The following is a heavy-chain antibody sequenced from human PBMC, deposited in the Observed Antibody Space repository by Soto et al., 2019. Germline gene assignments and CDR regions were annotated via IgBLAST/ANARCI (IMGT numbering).Heavy chain of an antibody. Sequence: PGGSLRLSCAASGFKFRDYWMTWVRQAPGKGLEGVAKIGADGNEKYYVDSVKGRLSISRDNAKNSLYLQMNSLRVEDTAVYFCARDSNDYDILTGYYIGIYGMDVCGQGTTVTVSS. J-gene: IGHJ6*02. D-gene: IGHD3-9*01. V-gene: IGHV3-7*01. CDR1: GFKFRDYW. CDR2: IGADGNEK. CDR3: ARDSNDYDILTGYYIGIYGMDV.